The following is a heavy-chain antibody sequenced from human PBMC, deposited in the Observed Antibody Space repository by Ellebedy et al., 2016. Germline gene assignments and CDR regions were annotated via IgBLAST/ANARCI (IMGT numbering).Heavy chain of an antibody. CDR3: AGNKYYDSSGYYGDAFDI. CDR2: IIPIFGTA. J-gene: IGHJ3*02. Sequence: SVKVSXKASGGTFSSYAISWVRQAPGQGLEWMGGIIPIFGTANYAQKFQGRVTITADESTSTAYMELSSLRSEDTAVYYCAGNKYYDSSGYYGDAFDIWGQGTMVTVSS. CDR1: GGTFSSYA. D-gene: IGHD3-22*01. V-gene: IGHV1-69*13.